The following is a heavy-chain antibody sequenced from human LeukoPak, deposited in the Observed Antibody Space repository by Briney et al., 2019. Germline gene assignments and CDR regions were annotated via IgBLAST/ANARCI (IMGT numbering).Heavy chain of an antibody. CDR3: AREGGPAANNYYYYYMDV. V-gene: IGHV3-23*01. CDR1: GFTFSSYA. D-gene: IGHD2-2*01. J-gene: IGHJ6*03. CDR2: ISGSGGST. Sequence: PGGSLRLSCAASGFTFSSYAMSWVRQTPGKGLEWVSAISGSGGSTYYADSVKGRFTISRDNSKNTLYLQMNSLGAEDTAVYYCAREGGPAANNYYYYYMDVWGKGTTVTVS.